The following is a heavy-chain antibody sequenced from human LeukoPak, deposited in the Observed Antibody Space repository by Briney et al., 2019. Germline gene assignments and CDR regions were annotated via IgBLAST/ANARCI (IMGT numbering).Heavy chain of an antibody. CDR2: INPNSGKT. J-gene: IGHJ5*02. V-gene: IGHV1-8*03. CDR1: GYTFTTYD. D-gene: IGHD4-17*01. CDR3: ARAYGDSKATSSNWFDP. Sequence: VASVKVSCKASGYTFTTYDINWVRQATGQGLEWMGYINPNSGKTDYAQKFQGRVTFTRDTSISTAYMELRSLRSDDTAVYYCARAYGDSKATSSNWFDPWGQGTLVTVSS.